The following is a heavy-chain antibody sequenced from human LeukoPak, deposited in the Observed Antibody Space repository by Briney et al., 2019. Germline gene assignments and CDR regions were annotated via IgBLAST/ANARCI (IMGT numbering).Heavy chain of an antibody. CDR1: GFTFSSYA. J-gene: IGHJ4*02. CDR3: ARYRYSSGWYGEDY. Sequence: PGGSLRLSCAASGFTFSSYAMHWVRQAPGKGLEWVAVISYDGSNKYYADSVKGRFAISRDNSKNTLYLQMNSLRAEDTAVYYCARYRYSSGWYGEDYWGQGTLVTVSS. D-gene: IGHD6-19*01. CDR2: ISYDGSNK. V-gene: IGHV3-30*09.